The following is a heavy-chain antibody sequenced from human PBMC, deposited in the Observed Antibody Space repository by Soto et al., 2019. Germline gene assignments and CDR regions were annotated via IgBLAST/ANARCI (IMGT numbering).Heavy chain of an antibody. J-gene: IGHJ3*02. CDR2: ISHDGSGK. Sequence: GGSLRLSCAASGFTFSSYTMHWVRQSPGKGLERVAVISHDGSGKYYADSVKGRFTISRDNSKNTLYLQMSSLRREDTSVYSCARKKYYYDSSGYAFDIWGQGTMVTVSS. CDR1: GFTFSSYT. CDR3: ARKKYYYDSSGYAFDI. D-gene: IGHD3-22*01. V-gene: IGHV3-30*04.